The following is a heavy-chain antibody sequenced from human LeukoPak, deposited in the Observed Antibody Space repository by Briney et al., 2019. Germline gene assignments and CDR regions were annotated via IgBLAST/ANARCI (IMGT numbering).Heavy chain of an antibody. CDR2: IYDSGTT. J-gene: IGHJ3*02. D-gene: IGHD5-12*01. CDR1: GDSTSSSTYY. CDR3: ATHRRSGSGGSENAFEI. Sequence: PSETLSLTCTVSGDSTSSSTYYWDWIRQAPGKGLEWIGNIYDSGTTHYNPSLKSRVTISGDTSKNQFSLKLNSVIAADTAIYYCATHRRSGSGGSENAFEIWGQGTMVTVSS. V-gene: IGHV4-39*01.